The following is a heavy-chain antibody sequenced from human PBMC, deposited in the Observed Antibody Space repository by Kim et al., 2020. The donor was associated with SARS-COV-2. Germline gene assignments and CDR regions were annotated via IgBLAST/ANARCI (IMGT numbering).Heavy chain of an antibody. CDR3: TRDPWWGALDI. CDR1: GFTFSDSW. D-gene: IGHD2-15*01. J-gene: IGHJ3*02. V-gene: IGHV3-7*01. CDR2: IKEDGSAK. Sequence: GGSLRLSFTASGFTFSDSWMAWIRQAPGKGLEWVAFIKEDGSAKSYVDSVKGRFTISKDNAKSSVYLQMDSLRVEDTALYFCTRDPWWGALDIWGHGTMVIVS.